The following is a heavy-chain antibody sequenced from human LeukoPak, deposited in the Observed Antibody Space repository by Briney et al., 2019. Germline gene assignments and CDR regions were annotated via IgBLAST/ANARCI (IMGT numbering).Heavy chain of an antibody. V-gene: IGHV3-21*01. J-gene: IGHJ6*02. Sequence: GGSLRLSCAASGFTFSSYSMNWARQAPGKGLEWVSSISSSSSYIYYADSVKGRFTISRDNAKNSLYLQMNSLRAEDTAVYYCAREEGGYSSSYGMDVWGQGTTVTVSS. CDR3: AREEGGYSSSYGMDV. CDR2: ISSSSSYI. D-gene: IGHD5-18*01. CDR1: GFTFSSYS.